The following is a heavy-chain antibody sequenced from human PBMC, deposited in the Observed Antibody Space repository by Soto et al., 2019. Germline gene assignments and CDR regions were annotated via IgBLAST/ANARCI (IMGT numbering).Heavy chain of an antibody. V-gene: IGHV3-74*01. Sequence: SLRLSCAASGLTFGSYWMYWVRQAPGKGLVWVSRTNSDGSDTSYADSVKGRFTISRDNAKNTLYLQMNSLRAEDTAVYYCARDRGWSLFDYWGQGTLVTVSS. J-gene: IGHJ4*02. D-gene: IGHD6-19*01. CDR2: TNSDGSDT. CDR3: ARDRGWSLFDY. CDR1: GLTFGSYW.